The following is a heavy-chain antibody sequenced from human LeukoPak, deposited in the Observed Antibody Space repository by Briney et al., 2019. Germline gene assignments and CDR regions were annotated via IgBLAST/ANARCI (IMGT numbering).Heavy chain of an antibody. Sequence: SETLSLTCAVYGGSFSGYYWSWIRQPPGKGLEWIGEINHSGSTNYNPSLKSRVTISVDTSKNQFSLKLSSVTAADTAVYYCARDSSSYDYWGRGTLVTVSS. CDR1: GGSFSGYY. V-gene: IGHV4-34*01. CDR3: ARDSSSYDY. J-gene: IGHJ4*02. CDR2: INHSGST. D-gene: IGHD6-13*01.